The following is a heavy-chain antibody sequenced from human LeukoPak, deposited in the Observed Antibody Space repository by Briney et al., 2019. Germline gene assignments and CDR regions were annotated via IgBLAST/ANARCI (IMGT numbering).Heavy chain of an antibody. D-gene: IGHD2-15*01. V-gene: IGHV5-51*01. CDR2: IYPGDSDI. J-gene: IGHJ4*02. CDR3: ARGLYCSGGSCRFGY. Sequence: GESLKISCEGSGYSFTSSWIGWVRQMPGKGLEWMGIIYPGDSDIRYSPSFQGQVTISADKSITTAYLQWSSLKASDTAIYYCARGLYCSGGSCRFGYWGQGTLVTVSS. CDR1: GYSFTSSW.